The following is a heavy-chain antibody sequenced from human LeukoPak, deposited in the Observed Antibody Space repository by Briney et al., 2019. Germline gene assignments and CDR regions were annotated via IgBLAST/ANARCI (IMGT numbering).Heavy chain of an antibody. D-gene: IGHD5-24*01. Sequence: GGSLRLSCAASGFTFSSYSMNWVRQAPGKGLEWVSSISSSSSYIYYADSVKGRFTISRDNAKNSLYLQMNSLRAEDTAVYYCAKDRGRDGYTPQYFQHWGQGTLVTVSS. CDR3: AKDRGRDGYTPQYFQH. CDR1: GFTFSSYS. CDR2: ISSSSSYI. J-gene: IGHJ1*01. V-gene: IGHV3-21*01.